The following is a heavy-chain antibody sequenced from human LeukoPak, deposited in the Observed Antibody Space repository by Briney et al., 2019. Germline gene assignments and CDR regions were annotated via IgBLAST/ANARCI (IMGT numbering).Heavy chain of an antibody. Sequence: ASVKVSCKASGYTFTSYGISWVRQAPGQGLEWMGWISAYNGNTNYAQKLQGRATMTTDTSTSTAYMELRSLRSDDTAVYYCARDRCTNGVCYSPYWGQGTLVTVSS. CDR1: GYTFTSYG. J-gene: IGHJ4*02. D-gene: IGHD2-8*01. CDR3: ARDRCTNGVCYSPY. V-gene: IGHV1-18*04. CDR2: ISAYNGNT.